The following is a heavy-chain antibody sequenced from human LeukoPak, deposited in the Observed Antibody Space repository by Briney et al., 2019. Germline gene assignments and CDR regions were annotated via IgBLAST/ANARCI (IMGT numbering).Heavy chain of an antibody. CDR2: IWYDGSNK. CDR3: AKDQARNYYDSSGFDY. Sequence: GRSLRLSCAASGFTFSSYGMHWVRQAPGKGLEWVAVIWYDGSNKYYADSVKGRFTISRDNSKNTPYLQMNSLRAEDTAVYYCAKDQARNYYDSSGFDYWGQGTLVTVSS. J-gene: IGHJ4*02. CDR1: GFTFSSYG. D-gene: IGHD3-22*01. V-gene: IGHV3-33*06.